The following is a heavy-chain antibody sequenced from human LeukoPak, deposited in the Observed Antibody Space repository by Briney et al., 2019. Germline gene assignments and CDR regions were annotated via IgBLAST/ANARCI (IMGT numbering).Heavy chain of an antibody. V-gene: IGHV3-66*01. CDR3: ARDRELWFGEGGTDV. J-gene: IGHJ6*04. D-gene: IGHD3-10*01. CDR1: GFTVSSNY. CDR2: IYSGGST. Sequence: GGSLRLSCAASGFTVSSNYMSWVRQAPGKGLEWVSVIYSGGSTYYADSVKGRFTISRDNSKNTLYLQMNSLRAEDTAVYYCARDRELWFGEGGTDVWGKGTTVTVSS.